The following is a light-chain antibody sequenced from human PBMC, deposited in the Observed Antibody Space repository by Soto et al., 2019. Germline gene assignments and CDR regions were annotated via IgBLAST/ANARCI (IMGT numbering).Light chain of an antibody. V-gene: IGKV3-15*01. J-gene: IGKJ1*01. CDR2: GAS. CDR1: QSVSSN. Sequence: IVLTHSPGTLSLSPGERATLSCGASQSVSSNLAWYQQKPGQAPRLLIYGASTRATGIPARFSGSGSGTEFTRTISSLQSEDFAVYYCQQYNNCPLTFGQGTKVDIK. CDR3: QQYNNCPLT.